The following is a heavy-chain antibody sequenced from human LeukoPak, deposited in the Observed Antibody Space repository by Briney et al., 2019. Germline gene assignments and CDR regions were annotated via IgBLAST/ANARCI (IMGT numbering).Heavy chain of an antibody. CDR2: MNHSGST. J-gene: IGHJ4*02. D-gene: IGHD3-22*01. V-gene: IGHV4-34*01. CDR3: ARTTTYYDSSGYYNGHDY. Sequence: PSETLSLTCAVYGGSFSGYYWSWIRQPPGKGLEWIGEMNHSGSTNYNPSLKSRVAISEDTSKNQFSLKLRSVPAADTAMYYCARTTTYYDSSGYYNGHDYWGQGTLVTVSS. CDR1: GGSFSGYY.